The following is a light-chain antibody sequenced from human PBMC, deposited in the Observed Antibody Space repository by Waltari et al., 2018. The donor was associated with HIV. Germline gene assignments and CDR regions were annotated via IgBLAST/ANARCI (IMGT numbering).Light chain of an antibody. J-gene: IGLJ3*02. Sequence: QSVLTQPPSVSAALGQKVTISCSGSTSNIVSNYVSWYQHFPGTAPKLIIYDKDKRPPGIPYRFSGAKSGTSATLGITGLLTGDEASYYCGTWDSSLRTEVFGGGTKLTVL. CDR2: DKD. CDR3: GTWDSSLRTEV. V-gene: IGLV1-51*01. CDR1: TSNIVSNY.